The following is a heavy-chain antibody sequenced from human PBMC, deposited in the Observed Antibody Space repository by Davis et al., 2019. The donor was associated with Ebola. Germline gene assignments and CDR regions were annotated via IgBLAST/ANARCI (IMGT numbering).Heavy chain of an antibody. Sequence: ASVKVSCKASGYTFTSYDVSWVRQAPGQGLEWLGWISAYLGDKNSAQKFQGRLTMTTQTSTNIAYMELRGLRSDNSAGYYCARQTTRGDWDHWGQGTLVTVSS. D-gene: IGHD3/OR15-3a*01. CDR3: ARQTTRGDWDH. V-gene: IGHV1-18*01. J-gene: IGHJ4*02. CDR2: ISAYLGDK. CDR1: GYTFTSYD.